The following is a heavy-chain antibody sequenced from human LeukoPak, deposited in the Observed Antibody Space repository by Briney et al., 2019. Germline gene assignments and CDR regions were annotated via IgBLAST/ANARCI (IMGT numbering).Heavy chain of an antibody. J-gene: IGHJ4*02. V-gene: IGHV4-59*08. CDR3: ARQDRIAAAADY. Sequence: SETLSLTCTVSGGSISSYYWSWIRQPPGKGLEWIGYTYYSGSTNYNPSLKSRVTISVDTSKNQFSLKLSSVTAADTAVYYCARQDRIAAAADYWGQGTLVTVSS. CDR1: GGSISSYY. CDR2: TYYSGST. D-gene: IGHD6-13*01.